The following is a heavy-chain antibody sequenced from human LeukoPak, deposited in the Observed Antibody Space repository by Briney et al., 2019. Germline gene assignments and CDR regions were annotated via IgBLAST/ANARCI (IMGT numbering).Heavy chain of an antibody. Sequence: QPGGSLRLSCAASGFTFSSYWMSWVRQAPGQGLEWVSSINFSGDNRGDNTYYADSVRGRFSISRDNSQNTVFLQMNNLRVDDTAAYYCVGTFTVFGVVSTIEWGQGTLVTVSS. D-gene: IGHD3-3*01. J-gene: IGHJ4*02. V-gene: IGHV3-23*01. CDR3: VGTFTVFGVVSTIE. CDR2: INFSGDNRGDNT. CDR1: GFTFSSYW.